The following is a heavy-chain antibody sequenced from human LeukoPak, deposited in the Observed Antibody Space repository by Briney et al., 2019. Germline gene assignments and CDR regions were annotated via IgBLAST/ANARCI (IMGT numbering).Heavy chain of an antibody. CDR3: ARDPNCDYVGAFDM. CDR1: GFTFSAFA. V-gene: IGHV3-23*01. J-gene: IGHJ3*02. Sequence: GGSLRLSCTASGFTFSAFAMMWVRQAPGKGPEWIAAIRGGGAGAFYAGSVMGRFTISKDNSRDMLFLQMNDLRAEDTAVYYCARDPNCDYVGAFDMWGPGTIVTVSS. D-gene: IGHD4-17*01. CDR2: IRGGGAGA.